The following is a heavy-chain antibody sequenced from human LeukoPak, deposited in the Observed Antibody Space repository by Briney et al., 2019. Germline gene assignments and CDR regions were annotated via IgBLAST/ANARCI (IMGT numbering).Heavy chain of an antibody. CDR1: GFTFSSYA. CDR3: ARDAYLGIVGATLDY. J-gene: IGHJ4*02. V-gene: IGHV3-30-3*01. CDR2: ISYDGSNK. Sequence: GRSLRLSCAASGFTFSSYAMHWVRQAPGKGLEWVAVISYDGSNKYYADSVKGRFTISRDNSKNTLYLQMNSLRAEDTAVYYCARDAYLGIVGATLDYWGQGTLVTVSS. D-gene: IGHD1-26*01.